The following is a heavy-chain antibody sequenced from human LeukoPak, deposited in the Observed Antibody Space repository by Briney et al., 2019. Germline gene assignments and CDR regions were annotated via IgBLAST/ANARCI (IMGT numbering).Heavy chain of an antibody. CDR2: IDPTGGGT. Sequence: ASVKVSCKASGYSFTNYYMNWVRQAPGQGLEWMGVIDPTGGGTGYAQKFQARVTMTRDTSTSTVFMELSSPRSEDTALYYCARKMTTGVIDYWGQGTLVTVSS. CDR1: GYSFTNYY. J-gene: IGHJ4*02. CDR3: ARKMTTGVIDY. V-gene: IGHV1-46*01. D-gene: IGHD5-24*01.